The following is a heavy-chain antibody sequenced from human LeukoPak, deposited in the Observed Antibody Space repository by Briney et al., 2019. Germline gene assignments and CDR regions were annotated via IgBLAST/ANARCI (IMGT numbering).Heavy chain of an antibody. CDR2: ITGSGGST. Sequence: SGGSLRLSCAASGFTFSSYAMTWVRQAPGKGLEWLSAITGSGGSTYHADSVKGRFTISRDNSKNTLYLQMDSLRAEDTAVYYCAKGSGGSRPYYFDYWGQGTLVTVSS. V-gene: IGHV3-23*01. J-gene: IGHJ4*02. CDR1: GFTFSSYA. CDR3: AKGSGGSRPYYFDY. D-gene: IGHD2-15*01.